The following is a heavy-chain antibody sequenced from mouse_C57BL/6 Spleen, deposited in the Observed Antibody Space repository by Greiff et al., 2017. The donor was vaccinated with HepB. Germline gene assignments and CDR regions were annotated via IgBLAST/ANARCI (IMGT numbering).Heavy chain of an antibody. D-gene: IGHD2-2*01. CDR3: ANYYGYDGDFDY. V-gene: IGHV1-59*01. Sequence: VQLQHPGAELVRPGTSVKLSCKASGYTFTSYWMHWVKQRPGQGLEWIGVIDPSDSYTNYNQKFKGKATLTVDTSSSTAYMQLSSLTSEDSAVYYCANYYGYDGDFDYWGQGTTLTVSS. CDR2: IDPSDSYT. CDR1: GYTFTSYW. J-gene: IGHJ2*01.